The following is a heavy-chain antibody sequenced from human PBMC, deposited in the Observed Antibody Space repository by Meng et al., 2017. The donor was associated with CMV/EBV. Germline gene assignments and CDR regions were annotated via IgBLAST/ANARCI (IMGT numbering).Heavy chain of an antibody. J-gene: IGHJ4*02. CDR3: ARDPAWSVITPRRGFDY. D-gene: IGHD2-15*01. V-gene: IGHV1-18*01. CDR1: GYTLTSYG. Sequence: GPVGQAGAEGKKPGDSVKVSCKASGYTLTSYGISWVRQAPGQGLEWMGWISAYNGNTNYAQKLQGRVTMTTDTSTSTAYMELRSLRSDDTAVYYCARDPAWSVITPRRGFDYWGQGTLVTVSS. CDR2: ISAYNGNT.